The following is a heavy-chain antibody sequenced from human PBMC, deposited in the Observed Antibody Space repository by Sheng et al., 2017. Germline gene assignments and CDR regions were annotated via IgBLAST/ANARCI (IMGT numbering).Heavy chain of an antibody. V-gene: IGHV4-30-2*01. Sequence: QLQLQESGSGLVKPSQTLSLTCAVSGGSISSGGYSWSWIRQPPGKGLEWIGYIYHSGSTYYNPSLKSRVTISVDRSKNQFSLKLSSVTAADTAVYYCARDLRRNWFDPGAREPWSPSPQ. CDR3: ARDLRRNWFDP. CDR1: GGSISSGGYS. CDR2: IYHSGST. J-gene: IGHJ5*02.